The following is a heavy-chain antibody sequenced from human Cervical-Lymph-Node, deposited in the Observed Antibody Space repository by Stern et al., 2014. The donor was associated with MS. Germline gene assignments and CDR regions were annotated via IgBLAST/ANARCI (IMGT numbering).Heavy chain of an antibody. CDR2: ISSSGRTI. J-gene: IGHJ6*02. CDR1: GFTFSDYY. Sequence: VQLVESGGGLVKPGGSLRLSCAASGFTFSDYYMSWIRQAPGKGLEWGSYISSSGRTIYYADSVKGRFTISRDNAKNSLYLQMNSLRAEDTAVYYCARLDYVWGSYPNYGMDVWGQGTTVTVSS. CDR3: ARLDYVWGSYPNYGMDV. D-gene: IGHD3-16*02. V-gene: IGHV3-11*01.